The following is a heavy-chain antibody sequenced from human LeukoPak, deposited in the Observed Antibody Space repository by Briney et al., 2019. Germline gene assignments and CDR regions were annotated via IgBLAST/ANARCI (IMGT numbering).Heavy chain of an antibody. CDR1: GFTVSSSY. J-gene: IGHJ3*02. D-gene: IGHD6-13*01. V-gene: IGHV3-53*01. Sequence: GGSLRLPCAAPGFTVSSSYMNWVRQAPGKGLEWVSVIYSGGSTNYADSVKGRFTISRDDSKNTLYLQMNSLRAEDTALYYCARYRSSDDAFDIWGQGTMVTVSS. CDR2: IYSGGST. CDR3: ARYRSSDDAFDI.